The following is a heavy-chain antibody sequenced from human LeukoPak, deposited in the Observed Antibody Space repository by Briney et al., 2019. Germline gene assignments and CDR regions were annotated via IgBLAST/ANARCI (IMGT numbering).Heavy chain of an antibody. J-gene: IGHJ4*02. D-gene: IGHD5-12*01. V-gene: IGHV3-23*01. CDR2: VSGSGGST. CDR1: GFTFSSYA. CDR3: AKDLGLPFSFDY. Sequence: GGSLRLSCAASGFTFSSYAMSWVRQAPGKGLEWVSAVSGSGGSTYYADSVKGRFTISRDNSKNTLYLQMNSLRAEDTAVYYCAKDLGLPFSFDYWGQGTLVTVSS.